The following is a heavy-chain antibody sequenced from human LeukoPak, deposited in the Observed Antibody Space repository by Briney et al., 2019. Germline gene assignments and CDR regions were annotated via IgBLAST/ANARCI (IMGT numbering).Heavy chain of an antibody. CDR1: GYTFTGYY. Sequence: ASVKVSCKASGYTFTGYYMHWVRQAPGQGLEWMGWINPNSGGTNYAQNLQGRVTMTTDTSTSTAYMELRSLRSDDTAVYYCARDPGQYYDILTGYYTPYYFDYWGQGTLVTVSS. V-gene: IGHV1-2*02. J-gene: IGHJ4*02. D-gene: IGHD3-9*01. CDR3: ARDPGQYYDILTGYYTPYYFDY. CDR2: INPNSGGT.